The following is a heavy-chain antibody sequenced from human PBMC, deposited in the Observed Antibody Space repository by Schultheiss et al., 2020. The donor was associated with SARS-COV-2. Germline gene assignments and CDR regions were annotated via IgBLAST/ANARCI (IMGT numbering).Heavy chain of an antibody. D-gene: IGHD3-3*01. V-gene: IGHV3-30*04. CDR1: GFTFSSYA. J-gene: IGHJ4*02. CDR3: ARGRGYTTLY. Sequence: GESLKISCAASGFTFSSYAMHWVRQAPGKGLEWVAVISYDGSNKYYADSVKGRFTISRDNSKNTLYLQMNSLRAEDTAVYYCARGRGYTTLYWGQGTLVTVSS. CDR2: ISYDGSNK.